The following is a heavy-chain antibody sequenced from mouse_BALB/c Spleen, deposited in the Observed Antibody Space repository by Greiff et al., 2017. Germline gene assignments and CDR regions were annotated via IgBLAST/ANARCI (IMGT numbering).Heavy chain of an antibody. D-gene: IGHD2-14*01. CDR1: GFTFSSFG. CDR3: ATTGYDEGAFAY. Sequence: EVQVVESGGGLVQPGGSRKLSCAASGFTFSSFGMHWVRQAPEKGLEWVAYISSGSSTIYYADTVKGRFTISRDNPKNTLFLQMTSLRSEDTAMYYCATTGYDEGAFAYWGQGTLVTVSA. CDR2: ISSGSSTI. V-gene: IGHV5-17*02. J-gene: IGHJ3*01.